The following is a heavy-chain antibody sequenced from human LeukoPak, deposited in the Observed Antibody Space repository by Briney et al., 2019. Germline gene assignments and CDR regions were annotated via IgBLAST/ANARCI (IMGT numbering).Heavy chain of an antibody. J-gene: IGHJ4*02. D-gene: IGHD3-10*01. V-gene: IGHV3-74*01. CDR2: MNSGGTTI. CDR3: AKFGSSGSPYWSPSDY. Sequence: GGSLRLSCAASGFSISGYWMHWVRQAAGEGLVWVSRMNSGGTTINYADSVKGRFTISRDNVDNTLHLQMNSLRVEDTAVYYCAKFGSSGSPYWSPSDYWGQGVLVTVSA. CDR1: GFSISGYW.